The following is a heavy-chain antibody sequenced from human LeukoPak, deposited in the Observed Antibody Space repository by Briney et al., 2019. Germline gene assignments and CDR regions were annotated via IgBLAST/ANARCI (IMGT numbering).Heavy chain of an antibody. CDR1: GFTFSTYS. D-gene: IGHD6-13*01. CDR2: ISSSSSYI. J-gene: IGHJ3*02. CDR3: ARSTSYSAAAGTPENAFDI. Sequence: GESPTLSCAASGFTFSTYSMNWVRQPPGKGLEWVSSISSSSSYIYYPDSVKGRFTISRDNAKNSLYLQMNSLRAEDTAVYYCARSTSYSAAAGTPENAFDIWGQGTMVTVSS. V-gene: IGHV3-21*01.